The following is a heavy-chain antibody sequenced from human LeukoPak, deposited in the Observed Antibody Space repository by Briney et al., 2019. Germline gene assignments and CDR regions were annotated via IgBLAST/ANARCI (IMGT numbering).Heavy chain of an antibody. Sequence: GGSLRLSCAASGFTFSHYWMPWVRQVPGKGLVWVSRVRPEGFLTYYADSVEGRFTISRDNAKDTLYLQMNSLRAEDTAMYYCARDWVSGSGSLDSWGQGILVTVSS. J-gene: IGHJ4*02. V-gene: IGHV3-74*01. CDR1: GFTFSHYW. D-gene: IGHD3-10*01. CDR2: VRPEGFLT. CDR3: ARDWVSGSGSLDS.